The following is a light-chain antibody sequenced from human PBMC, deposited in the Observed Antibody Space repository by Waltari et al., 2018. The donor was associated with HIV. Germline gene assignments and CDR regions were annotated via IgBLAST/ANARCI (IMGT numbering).Light chain of an antibody. CDR1: SGSVSTNYY. CDR3: VLYMGSGIWV. J-gene: IGLJ3*02. CDR2: STN. Sequence: QTVVTQEPSFSVSPGGTVTLTCGLSSGSVSTNYYPSWYQQTPGQAPRTLIYSTNTRSSGVPERFSGSILGNKAALTITGAQADDESEYHCVLYMGSGIWVFGGGTKLTVL. V-gene: IGLV8-61*01.